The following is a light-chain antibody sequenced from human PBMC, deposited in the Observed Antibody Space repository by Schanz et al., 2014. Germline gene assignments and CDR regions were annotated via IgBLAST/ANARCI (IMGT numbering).Light chain of an antibody. J-gene: IGKJ4*02. CDR3: QQYGSSPLT. V-gene: IGKV3-15*01. Sequence: EIVMTQSPASLSVSPGERVTLSCRASQSVSSNLAWYQQKPGQAPRLLIYGASTRATGIPARFSGSGSGTEFTLTISRLEPEDFAVYHCQQYGSSPLTFGGGTKVELK. CDR1: QSVSSN. CDR2: GAS.